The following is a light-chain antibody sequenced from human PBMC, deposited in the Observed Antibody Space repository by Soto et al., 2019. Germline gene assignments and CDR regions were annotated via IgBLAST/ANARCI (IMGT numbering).Light chain of an antibody. Sequence: QSALTQPASVSGSPGQSITISCTETSSDIGGYNYVSWYQQHPGKAPKLMIYDVSYRPSGVSNRFSGSKSGNTASLTISGLQAEDEADYYCSSDTSSSTYVVFGGGTKVTVL. J-gene: IGLJ2*01. V-gene: IGLV2-14*01. CDR1: SSDIGGYNY. CDR3: SSDTSSSTYVV. CDR2: DVS.